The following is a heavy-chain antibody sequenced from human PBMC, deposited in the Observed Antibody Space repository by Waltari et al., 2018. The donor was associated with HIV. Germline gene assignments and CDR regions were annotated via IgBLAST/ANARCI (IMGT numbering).Heavy chain of an antibody. CDR2: IHYDGKNK. Sequence: QVHMVGSGGGVVRPGGYLKLSCAASGLPFCNYLMPLVRQDPGKGLEGVTFIHYDGKNKNYADSVKGRFTVARDNSRKTLYLQMNSLRHEDTALYYCARGGLAITPAGTRLYTGMDVWGQGTTVTVSS. CDR1: GLPFCNYL. J-gene: IGHJ6*02. CDR3: ARGGLAITPAGTRLYTGMDV. V-gene: IGHV3-30*02. D-gene: IGHD6-13*01.